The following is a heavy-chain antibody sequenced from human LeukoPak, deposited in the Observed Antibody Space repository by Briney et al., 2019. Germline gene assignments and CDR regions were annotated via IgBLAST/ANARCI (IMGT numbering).Heavy chain of an antibody. CDR1: GFTFSSYA. CDR3: AKDSALVRTIYYYYYGMDV. V-gene: IGHV3-23*01. D-gene: IGHD1-1*01. Sequence: TGGSLRLSCAASGFTFSSYAMSWVRQAPGKGLEWVPAISGSGGSTYYADSVKGRFTISRDNSKNTLYLQMNSLRAEDTAVYYCAKDSALVRTIYYYYYGMDVWGQGTTVTVSS. CDR2: ISGSGGST. J-gene: IGHJ6*02.